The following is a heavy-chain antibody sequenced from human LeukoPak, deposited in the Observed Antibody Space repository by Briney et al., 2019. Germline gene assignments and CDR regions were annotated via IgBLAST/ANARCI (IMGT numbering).Heavy chain of an antibody. Sequence: GRSLRLSCAASGFTFSSYGMHWVRQAPGKGLEWVAVISYDGSNKYYADSVKGRFTISRDNSKNTLYLQMNSLRAEDTAVYYCAKDLEVLRFLEWSEDVFDIWGQGTMVTVSS. J-gene: IGHJ3*02. CDR1: GFTFSSYG. CDR3: AKDLEVLRFLEWSEDVFDI. CDR2: ISYDGSNK. D-gene: IGHD3-3*01. V-gene: IGHV3-30*18.